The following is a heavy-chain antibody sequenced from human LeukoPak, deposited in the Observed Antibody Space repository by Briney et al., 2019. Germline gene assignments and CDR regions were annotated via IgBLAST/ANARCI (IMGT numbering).Heavy chain of an antibody. CDR3: ARDLRRGFDI. CDR1: GFTFSSYS. Sequence: PGGSLRLSCAASGFTFSSYSMNWVRQAPGKGLEWVSYISSGSSTIHYADSVKGRFTISRENAKNLLDLQMNSLRAEDTAVYYCARDLRRGFDIWGQGTMVTVSS. J-gene: IGHJ3*02. V-gene: IGHV3-48*04. D-gene: IGHD3-16*01. CDR2: ISSGSSTI.